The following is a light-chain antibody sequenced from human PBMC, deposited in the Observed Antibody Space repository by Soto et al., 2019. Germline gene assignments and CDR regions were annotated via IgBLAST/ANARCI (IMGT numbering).Light chain of an antibody. CDR1: QSLVYSDGDTY. Sequence: DVVMTQSPLSLPVTLGQPASISCRSSQSLVYSDGDTYLNWFQQRPGQSPRSLIYKVSERDSGVPDRISGSGSGTDFTLKISRVEAEDVGVYYCMQGTHWPWTFGQGTKVEIK. V-gene: IGKV2-30*01. J-gene: IGKJ1*01. CDR3: MQGTHWPWT. CDR2: KVS.